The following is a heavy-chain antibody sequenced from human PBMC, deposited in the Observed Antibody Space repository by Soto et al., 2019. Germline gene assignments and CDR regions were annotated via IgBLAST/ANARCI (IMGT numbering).Heavy chain of an antibody. CDR2: ISHSGRT. V-gene: IGHV4-4*02. J-gene: IGHJ5*02. D-gene: IGHD1-1*01. Sequence: QVQLQESGPGLVKPSGTLSLTCGVSSGSISSRNWWSWVRQPPGKGLELIGEISHSGRTNYNPSLESRVTMSVDKSRNQFYLKLNFVTAADTAVYYCATQTYSYNWHHWGQGTLVTVSS. CDR1: SGSISSRNW. CDR3: ATQTYSYNWHH.